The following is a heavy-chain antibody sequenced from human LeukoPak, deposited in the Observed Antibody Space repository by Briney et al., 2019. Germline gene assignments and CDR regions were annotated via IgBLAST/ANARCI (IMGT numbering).Heavy chain of an antibody. J-gene: IGHJ4*02. CDR1: GYTFTGYY. V-gene: IGHV1-2*02. D-gene: IGHD3-10*01. CDR3: ARDSFTMGIYFDY. Sequence: ASVKVSCKASGYTFTGYYMHWVRQAPGQGLEWMGWINPNSGGTNYAQKFQGRVTMTRDTSISTAYMELSRLRSDDTAVYYCARDSFTMGIYFDYWGQGTLVTVSS. CDR2: INPNSGGT.